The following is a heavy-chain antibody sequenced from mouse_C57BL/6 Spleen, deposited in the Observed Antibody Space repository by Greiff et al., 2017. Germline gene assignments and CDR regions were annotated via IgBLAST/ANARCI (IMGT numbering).Heavy chain of an antibody. J-gene: IGHJ3*01. CDR1: GYAFSSYW. D-gene: IGHD2-5*01. V-gene: IGHV1-80*01. CDR3: ARPYYSNYGAWFAY. CDR2: IYPGDGDT. Sequence: VQLQQSGAELVKPGASVKISCKASGYAFSSYWMNWVKQRPGKGLEWIGQIYPGDGDTNYNGKFKGKATLTADKSSSTAYMQLSSLTSEDAAVYFCARPYYSNYGAWFAYWGQGTLVTVSA.